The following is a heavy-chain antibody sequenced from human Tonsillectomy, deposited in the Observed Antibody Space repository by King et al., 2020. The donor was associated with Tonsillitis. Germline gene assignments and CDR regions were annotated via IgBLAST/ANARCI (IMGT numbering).Heavy chain of an antibody. CDR3: GRYEGGVFDP. V-gene: IGHV4-31*03. Sequence: VQLQESGPGLVKPSQTLSLTCTVSGGSISGGTYCWSWIRQRPGKGLGWIWYSYYSGNSGNTSYNPSLKGRLTISVDTSKNQFSLKLSLVTAAVTALFYCGRYEGGVFDPWGQGTLVTVSS. CDR1: GGSISGGTYC. CDR2: SYYSGNSGNT. D-gene: IGHD2-15*01. J-gene: IGHJ5*02.